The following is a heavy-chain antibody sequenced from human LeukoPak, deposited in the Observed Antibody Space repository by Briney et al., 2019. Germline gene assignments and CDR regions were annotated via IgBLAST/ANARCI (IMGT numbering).Heavy chain of an antibody. V-gene: IGHV3-33*01. D-gene: IGHD3-22*01. Sequence: GGSLRLSCAASGFTFSSYGMHWVRQAPGQGLEWVAVIGYDGSNKYYADSVKGRFTISRDNSKNTLYLQMNSLRAEDTAVYYCARVCGYYDSSGYDYYYYGMDVWGQGTTVTVSS. J-gene: IGHJ6*02. CDR2: IGYDGSNK. CDR3: ARVCGYYDSSGYDYYYYGMDV. CDR1: GFTFSSYG.